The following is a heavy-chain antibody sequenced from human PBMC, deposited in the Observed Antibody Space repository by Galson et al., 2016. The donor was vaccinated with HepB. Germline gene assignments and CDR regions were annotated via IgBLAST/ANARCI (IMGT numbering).Heavy chain of an antibody. D-gene: IGHD2-2*01. V-gene: IGHV1-69*04. J-gene: IGHJ5*02. CDR3: ARGGVPAAGGWFDP. CDR1: GDTFSSYA. Sequence: SVKVSCKASGDTFSSYAISWVRQAPGQGLEWVGRIIPILGIANYAQKFQGRVTITADKSTSTAYMELSSLRSEDTAVYYCARGGVPAAGGWFDPWGQGTLVTVSS. CDR2: IIPILGIA.